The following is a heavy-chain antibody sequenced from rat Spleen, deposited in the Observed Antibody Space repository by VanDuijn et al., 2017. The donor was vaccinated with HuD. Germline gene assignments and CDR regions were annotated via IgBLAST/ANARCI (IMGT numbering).Heavy chain of an antibody. J-gene: IGHJ4*01. V-gene: IGHV5-29*01. CDR2: ITHIGGIT. CDR1: GFTFSDYY. D-gene: IGHD4-3*01. Sequence: EVQLVESDGGLVQPGRSLKLSCATSGFTFSDYYMAWVRQAPGKGLEWVATITHIGGITYYPDSVKGRVTISRDNVESTLYLQMDSLQSEDTATYYCARHGRGERTYYYVLDAWGQGASVTVSS. CDR3: ARHGRGERTYYYVLDA.